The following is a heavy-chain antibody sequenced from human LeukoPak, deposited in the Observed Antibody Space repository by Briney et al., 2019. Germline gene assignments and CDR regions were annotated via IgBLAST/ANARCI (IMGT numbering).Heavy chain of an antibody. D-gene: IGHD5-12*01. Sequence: PSETLSLTCAVYGGSFSGYYWSWIRQPPGKGLEWIGEINHSGSTNYNPSLKSRVTISVDTSKNQFSLKLSSVTAADTAVYYCARGRVGTWVATIPADFDYWDQGTLVTVSS. J-gene: IGHJ4*02. V-gene: IGHV4-34*01. CDR1: GGSFSGYY. CDR2: INHSGST. CDR3: ARGRVGTWVATIPADFDY.